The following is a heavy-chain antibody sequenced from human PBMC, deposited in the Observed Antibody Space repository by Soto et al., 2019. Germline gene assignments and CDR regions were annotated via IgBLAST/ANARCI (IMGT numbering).Heavy chain of an antibody. CDR1: GGSTCGSYYY. J-gene: IGHJ4*02. CDR3: ASSQKGYNWNYFDH. D-gene: IGHD1-20*01. CDR2: VFYTGFT. V-gene: IGHV4-39*01. Sequence: KTSETLSLTCAVSGGSTCGSYYYWGSLRQSPGRGREWIGSVFYTGFTSYNPSLESRVSVSVDTSKNQFSLKVSAVTAADTAVYYCASSQKGYNWNYFDHWGQGALVTVSS.